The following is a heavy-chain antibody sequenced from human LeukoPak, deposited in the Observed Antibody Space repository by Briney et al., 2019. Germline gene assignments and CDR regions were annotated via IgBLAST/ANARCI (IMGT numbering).Heavy chain of an antibody. Sequence: PGESLKISCKGSGYSFTRYWIGWVRQMPGKGLEWMGIIYPGDSDTRYSPSFQGQVTISADKSISTAYLQWSSLKASDTATYYCARYYDDSSGYYHFDYSGQGTLVTVSS. D-gene: IGHD3-22*01. CDR2: IYPGDSDT. CDR1: GYSFTRYW. J-gene: IGHJ4*02. V-gene: IGHV5-51*03. CDR3: ARYYDDSSGYYHFDY.